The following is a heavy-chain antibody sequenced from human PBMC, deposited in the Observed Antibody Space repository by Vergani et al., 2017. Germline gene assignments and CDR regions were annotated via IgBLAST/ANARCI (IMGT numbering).Heavy chain of an antibody. CDR1: GFTFNTYG. D-gene: IGHD5-24*01. V-gene: IGHV3-30*02. CDR3: AKVMFEMATTNTQDDPYYYYYGMDV. CDR2: IRYDGGNK. Sequence: QVQLVESGGGVVQPGGSLRLSCAASGFTFNTYGIHWVRQAPGKGLEWVAFIRYDGGNKYFADSVKGRFTISRDSSKNTLYLQMNSLRAEDTAVYYCAKVMFEMATTNTQDDPYYYYYGMDVWGQGTTVTVSS. J-gene: IGHJ6*02.